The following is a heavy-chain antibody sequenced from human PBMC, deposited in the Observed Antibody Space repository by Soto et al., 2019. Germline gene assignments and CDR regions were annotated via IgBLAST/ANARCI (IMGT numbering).Heavy chain of an antibody. CDR3: ARTAPMDAGDKYYYDF. J-gene: IGHJ4*02. CDR1: GGTFSTFG. Sequence: QVQLVQSGAEVKKTGSSVKVSCKTSGGTFSTFGISWVRQAPGQGLEWMGGIIPFFGTAEYSQKFEDRITITADESTNTVYIALRSLTCEDTAIYYCARTAPMDAGDKYYYDFWGQGALVTVSS. V-gene: IGHV1-69*01. D-gene: IGHD3-16*01. CDR2: IIPFFGTA.